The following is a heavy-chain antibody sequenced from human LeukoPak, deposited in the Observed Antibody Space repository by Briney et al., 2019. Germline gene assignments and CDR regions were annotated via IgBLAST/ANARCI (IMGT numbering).Heavy chain of an antibody. CDR1: GGSISSGSYY. Sequence: SQTLSLTCTVSGGSISSGSYYWSWIPQPAGKGLEWIGRIYTSGSTNYNPSLKSRVTISVDTSKNQFSLKLSSVTAADTAVYYCARWGWEPDYFDYWGQGTLVIVSS. D-gene: IGHD1-26*01. CDR2: IYTSGST. J-gene: IGHJ4*02. V-gene: IGHV4-61*02. CDR3: ARWGWEPDYFDY.